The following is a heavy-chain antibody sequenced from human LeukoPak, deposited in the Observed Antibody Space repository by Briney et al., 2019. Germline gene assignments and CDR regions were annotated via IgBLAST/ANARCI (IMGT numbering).Heavy chain of an antibody. CDR1: GGTFSSFA. D-gene: IGHD6-13*01. J-gene: IGHJ6*03. CDR2: IIPIFGTA. Sequence: SVKVPCKASGGTFSSFALSWVRQAPGQGLEWMGGIIPIFGTANYAQKFQGRVTIYSDASTSTDYMELSSLRSEDTAVYYCARDVRVKQQLTIRGSDYFYYMDVWGNGTTVIVSS. V-gene: IGHV1-69*01. CDR3: ARDVRVKQQLTIRGSDYFYYMDV.